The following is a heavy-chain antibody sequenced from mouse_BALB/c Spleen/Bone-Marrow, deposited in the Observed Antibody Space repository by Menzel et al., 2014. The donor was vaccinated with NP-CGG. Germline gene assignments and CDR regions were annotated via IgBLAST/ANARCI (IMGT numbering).Heavy chain of an antibody. CDR2: INPYNDDT. CDR1: GYTFTIYI. V-gene: IGHV1-14*01. Sequence: EVQLQQSGPELVKPGASVKMSCKASGYTFTIYIIHWVKQKPGLGLEWIGYINPYNDDTKYNERFRNKATLTSDKSSSTAYMELSSLTSDDSAVYYCARWHYYGAYWGQGTLVTVPA. D-gene: IGHD1-2*01. J-gene: IGHJ3*01. CDR3: ARWHYYGAY.